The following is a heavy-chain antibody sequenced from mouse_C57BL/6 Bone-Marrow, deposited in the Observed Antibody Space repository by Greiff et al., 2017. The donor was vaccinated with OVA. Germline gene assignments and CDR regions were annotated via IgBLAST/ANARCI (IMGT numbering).Heavy chain of an antibody. V-gene: IGHV1-42*01. D-gene: IGHD1-1*01. CDR1: GYSFTGYY. CDR2: INPSTGGT. J-gene: IGHJ2*01. CDR3: ARGYYGSRGY. Sequence: EVQLKESGPELVKPGASVKISCKASGYSFTGYYMNWVKQSPEKSLEWIGEINPSTGGTTYNQKFKAKATLTVDKSSSTAYMQLKSLTSEDSAVYYCARGYYGSRGYWGQGTTLTVSS.